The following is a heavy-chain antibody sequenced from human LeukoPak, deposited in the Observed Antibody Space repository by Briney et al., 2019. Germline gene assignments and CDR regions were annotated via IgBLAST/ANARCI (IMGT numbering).Heavy chain of an antibody. CDR1: GFTFSSYG. CDR2: IRYDGSNK. Sequence: PGGSLRLSCAASGFTFSSYGMHWVRQAPGKGLEWVAFIRYDGSNKYYADSVKGRFTISRDNSKNTLHLQMNSLRAEDTAVYYCAKDRSSGWYANGFDYWGQGTLVTVSS. V-gene: IGHV3-30*02. CDR3: AKDRSSGWYANGFDY. J-gene: IGHJ4*02. D-gene: IGHD6-19*01.